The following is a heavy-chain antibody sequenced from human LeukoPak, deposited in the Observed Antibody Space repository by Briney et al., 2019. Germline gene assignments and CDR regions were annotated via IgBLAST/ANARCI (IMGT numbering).Heavy chain of an antibody. D-gene: IGHD6-13*01. V-gene: IGHV4-34*01. J-gene: IGHJ4*02. Sequence: SQTLSLTCDVYGGSFSGYYWSWIRQPPGKGLEWLGEVNHSGSTNYNPSLKSQVTISGDTSKNQFSLKLSSVTAADTAVYYCLQRTSSSLYPIDYWGQGTPVTVSS. CDR3: LQRTSSSLYPIDY. CDR2: VNHSGST. CDR1: GGSFSGYY.